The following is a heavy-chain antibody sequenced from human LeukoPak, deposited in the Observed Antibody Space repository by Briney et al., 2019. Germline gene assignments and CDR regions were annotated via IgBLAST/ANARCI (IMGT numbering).Heavy chain of an antibody. CDR3: ARVCSGGSCRDY. J-gene: IGHJ4*02. Sequence: GGSLRLSCAASGFTFSTYWMSWVRQAPGKGPEWVANIKQDGSEKYYVDSVKGRFTISRDNAKNSLYLQMNSLRAEDTAVYYCARVCSGGSCRDYWGQGTLVTVST. CDR2: IKQDGSEK. CDR1: GFTFSTYW. V-gene: IGHV3-7*01. D-gene: IGHD2-15*01.